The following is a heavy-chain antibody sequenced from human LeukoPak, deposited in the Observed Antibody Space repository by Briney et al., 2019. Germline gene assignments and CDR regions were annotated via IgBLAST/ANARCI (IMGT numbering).Heavy chain of an antibody. CDR3: ARHSPVGIAAAGDAFDI. D-gene: IGHD6-13*01. Sequence: SETLSLTCTVSGGSISSYYWSWIRQPPGKGLEWIGYIYYSGSTNYNPSLKSRVTISVDTSKNQFSLKLSSVTAADTAVYYCARHSPVGIAAAGDAFDIWGQGTMVTVSS. CDR1: GGSISSYY. V-gene: IGHV4-59*08. J-gene: IGHJ3*02. CDR2: IYYSGST.